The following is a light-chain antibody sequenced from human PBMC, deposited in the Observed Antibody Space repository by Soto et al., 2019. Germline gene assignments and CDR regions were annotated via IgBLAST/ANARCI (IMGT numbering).Light chain of an antibody. CDR1: QSMSSW. J-gene: IGKJ1*01. V-gene: IGKV1-5*03. CDR3: QQYNSSPWT. CDR2: KAS. Sequence: DIQMTQSPSTLSASVEDRVTITCRASQSMSSWLTWYQQKPGKAPKRLIYKASSLESGVSSRFSGSGSGTEFTLTISSLQPDDFATYYCQQYNSSPWTFGQGTKVEIK.